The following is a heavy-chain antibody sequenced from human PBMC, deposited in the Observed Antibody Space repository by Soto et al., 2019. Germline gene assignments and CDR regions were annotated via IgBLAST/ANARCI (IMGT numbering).Heavy chain of an antibody. CDR1: GFTFSSYA. J-gene: IGHJ6*02. CDR2: ISYDGSNK. CDR3: ARDSDSGGDDYYGMDV. V-gene: IGHV3-30-3*01. D-gene: IGHD2-21*02. Sequence: GGSLRLSCAASGFTFSSYAMHWVRQAPGKGLEWVAVISYDGSNKYYADSVKGRFTISRDNSKNTLYLQMNSLRAEDTAVYYCARDSDSGGDDYYGMDVWGQGTTVTVSS.